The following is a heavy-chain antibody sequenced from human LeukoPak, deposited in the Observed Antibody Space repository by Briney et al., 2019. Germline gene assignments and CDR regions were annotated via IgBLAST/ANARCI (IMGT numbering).Heavy chain of an antibody. Sequence: ASVKVSCKASGYTFTGYYMHWVRQAPGQGLEWMGWISPNSGGTNYAQKFQGRVTMTRDTSISTAYMELSRLRSDDTAVYYCAREAGGYYYDSSGYSDYWGQGTLVTVS. V-gene: IGHV1-2*02. J-gene: IGHJ4*02. CDR3: AREAGGYYYDSSGYSDY. CDR2: ISPNSGGT. CDR1: GYTFTGYY. D-gene: IGHD3-22*01.